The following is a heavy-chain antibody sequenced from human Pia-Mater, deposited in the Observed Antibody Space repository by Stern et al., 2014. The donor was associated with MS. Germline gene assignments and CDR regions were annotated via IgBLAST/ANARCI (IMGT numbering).Heavy chain of an antibody. J-gene: IGHJ4*02. V-gene: IGHV4-31*03. CDR2: SYHSGRT. CDR3: ARSDRLWGSFDY. Sequence: VQLLESGPGLVKPSQTLSLTCSVSGGSISTVGYYWTWIRPHPGKGLEWIGYSYHSGRTYYNPSLKRRASISVDTSKNQFSLNVTSVTAADTALYYCARSDRLWGSFDYWGQGTLVTVSS. CDR1: GGSISTVGYY. D-gene: IGHD3-16*01.